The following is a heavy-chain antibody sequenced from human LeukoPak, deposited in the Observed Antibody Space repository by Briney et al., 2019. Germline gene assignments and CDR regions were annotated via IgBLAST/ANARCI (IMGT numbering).Heavy chain of an antibody. CDR1: GYSFTSYW. Sequence: GESLKISCKGSGYSFTSYWIGWVRQMPGKGLEWMGIIYPGDSDTRYSPSFQGQVTISADKSISTAYLQWSSLKASDTAMYYCARLPTREVKGYYFDYWGQGTLVTVSS. CDR3: ARLPTREVKGYYFDY. J-gene: IGHJ4*02. V-gene: IGHV5-51*01. CDR2: IYPGDSDT. D-gene: IGHD4-23*01.